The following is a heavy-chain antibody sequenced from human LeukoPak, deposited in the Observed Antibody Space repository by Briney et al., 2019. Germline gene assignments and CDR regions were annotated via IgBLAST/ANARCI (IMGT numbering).Heavy chain of an antibody. CDR3: AKDRPNYYDSSGHYYRRDGDY. V-gene: IGHV3-23*01. D-gene: IGHD3-22*01. J-gene: IGHJ4*02. CDR2: VSGSGGGT. Sequence: GGSLRLSCAASGFTVSSNYMSWVRQAPGKGLEWVSSVSGSGGGTFYADSVKGRFTISRDNSKNTVYLQLSSLRVEDTAVYYCAKDRPNYYDSSGHYYRRDGDYWGQGTLVTVSS. CDR1: GFTVSSNY.